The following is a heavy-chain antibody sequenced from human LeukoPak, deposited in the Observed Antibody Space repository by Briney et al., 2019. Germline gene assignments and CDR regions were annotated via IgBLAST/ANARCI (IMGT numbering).Heavy chain of an antibody. Sequence: ASVKVSCKASGYTFTSYPMNWVRQAPGQGLEWMGWMNPNSGNTGYAQRFQGRVTMTRDTSITTAYMELSSLRSEDTAIYYCASRGFDYWGQGTLVTVSS. J-gene: IGHJ4*02. CDR2: MNPNSGNT. D-gene: IGHD5-12*01. CDR1: GYTFTSYP. CDR3: ASRGFDY. V-gene: IGHV1-8*02.